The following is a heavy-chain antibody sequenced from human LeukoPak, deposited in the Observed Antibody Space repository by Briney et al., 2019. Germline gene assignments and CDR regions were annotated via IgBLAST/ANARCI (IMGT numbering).Heavy chain of an antibody. J-gene: IGHJ5*02. CDR1: GFTFTNHW. V-gene: IGHV3-7*03. Sequence: GESLRLSCAASGFTFTNHWMSWVRQAPGKGLEWVADINEDGSEKYYVDSVKGRFTVSRDNVKNSLFLQMNSLRVEDTAVYYCAKSGSSVFWSWGQGTLVTVSS. CDR2: INEDGSEK. CDR3: AKSGSSVFWS. D-gene: IGHD3-3*02.